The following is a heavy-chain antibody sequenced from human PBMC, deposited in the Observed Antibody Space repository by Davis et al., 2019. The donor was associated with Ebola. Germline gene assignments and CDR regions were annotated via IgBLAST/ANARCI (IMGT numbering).Heavy chain of an antibody. Sequence: GESLKISCKGSGYSFTNYWIGWVSQMHGKGLEWMGIIYPGDSDTKYSPSFQGQVTISADKSINTAYLQWNSLKASDIAMYYCARYGDQYAFDIWGQGTMVTVSS. V-gene: IGHV5-51*01. CDR1: GYSFTNYW. CDR3: ARYGDQYAFDI. CDR2: IYPGDSDT. D-gene: IGHD7-27*01. J-gene: IGHJ3*02.